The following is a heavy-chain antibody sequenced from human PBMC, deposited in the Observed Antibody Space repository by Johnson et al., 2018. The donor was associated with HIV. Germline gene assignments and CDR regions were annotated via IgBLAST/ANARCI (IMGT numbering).Heavy chain of an antibody. CDR3: AKDMGCGADCYQISITMTVGGAFDI. V-gene: IGHV3-9*01. CDR2: FSWNSGRI. CDR1: GFIFDDYA. Sequence: VQLVESGGRLVQPGRSLRLSCAASGFIFDDYAMHWVRQVPGKGLEWVSGFSWNSGRIGYADFVKGRFTISRDNDKNSLYLQMSSLRPEDTALYYCAKDMGCGADCYQISITMTVGGAFDIWGQGTMVTVSS. D-gene: IGHD2-21*02. J-gene: IGHJ3*02.